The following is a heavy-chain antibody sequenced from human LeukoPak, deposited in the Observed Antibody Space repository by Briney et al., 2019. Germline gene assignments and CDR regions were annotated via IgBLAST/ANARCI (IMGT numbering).Heavy chain of an antibody. CDR3: VRDPIHNSSPSAPGTDGFDP. V-gene: IGHV1-2*02. D-gene: IGHD6-13*01. CDR2: MNVYSGDA. CDR1: GYIFTAYY. Sequence: GASVKVSCKASGYIFTAYYLHWVRLAPGQGLEWMGWMNVYSGDATYAQKFQGRVTMTRDTSITTAYMDLSSLRSDDTAVYYCVRDPIHNSSPSAPGTDGFDPWGQGTLVTVSS. J-gene: IGHJ5*02.